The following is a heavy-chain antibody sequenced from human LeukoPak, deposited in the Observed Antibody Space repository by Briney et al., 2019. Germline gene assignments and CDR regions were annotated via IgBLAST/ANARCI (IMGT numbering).Heavy chain of an antibody. Sequence: GASVKVSCEASGYTFTSYGISWVRQAPGQGLEWMGWISAYNGNTNYAQKLQGRVTMTTDTSTSTAYMELRSLRSDDTAVYYCARESLEYSSSSYYFDYWGQGTLVTVSS. V-gene: IGHV1-18*01. CDR2: ISAYNGNT. J-gene: IGHJ4*02. D-gene: IGHD6-6*01. CDR3: ARESLEYSSSSYYFDY. CDR1: GYTFTSYG.